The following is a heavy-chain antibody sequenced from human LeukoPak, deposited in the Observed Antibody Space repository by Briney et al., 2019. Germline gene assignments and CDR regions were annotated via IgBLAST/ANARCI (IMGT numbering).Heavy chain of an antibody. CDR2: IYYNGNI. J-gene: IGHJ4*02. CDR3: ARDPSSGWFAFNY. V-gene: IGHV4-59*01. D-gene: IGHD6-19*01. CDR1: GGSISSYY. Sequence: SETLSLTCTVSGGSISSYYWSWIRQPPGKGLEWIGYIYYNGNINYNPSLKSRVTMSVDTSKNQFSLKLSSVTAADTAVYYCARDPSSGWFAFNYWGQGTLVTVSS.